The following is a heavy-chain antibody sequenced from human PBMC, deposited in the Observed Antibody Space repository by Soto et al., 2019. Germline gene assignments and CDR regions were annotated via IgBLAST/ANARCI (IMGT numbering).Heavy chain of an antibody. CDR3: AQTITIVGLAPYFQQ. CDR2: IYYSGST. CDR1: GGSISSYY. D-gene: IGHD3-3*01. J-gene: IGHJ1*01. Sequence: SETLSLPFTVSGGSISSYYWSWIRQPPGKGLEWIGYIYYSGSTNYNPSLKSRVTISVDTSKNQFSLKLSSVTAADTAGYNCAQTITIVGLAPYFQQWVQGTLVTVPS. V-gene: IGHV4-59*01.